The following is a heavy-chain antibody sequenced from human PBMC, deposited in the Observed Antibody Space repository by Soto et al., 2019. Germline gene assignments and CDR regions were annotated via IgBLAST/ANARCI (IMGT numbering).Heavy chain of an antibody. Sequence: GGSKRLSCTVSGFAFNNYGINWVRQAPGKGLEWVSSISKSDYTYYSDSVKGRFTISRDNAKNSVSLQMNTLRVEDTAVYFCAREDSIIIPAVSDFWGQGTLVTVSS. V-gene: IGHV3-21*01. CDR3: AREDSIIIPAVSDF. CDR1: GFAFNNYG. J-gene: IGHJ4*02. D-gene: IGHD2-2*01. CDR2: ISKSDYT.